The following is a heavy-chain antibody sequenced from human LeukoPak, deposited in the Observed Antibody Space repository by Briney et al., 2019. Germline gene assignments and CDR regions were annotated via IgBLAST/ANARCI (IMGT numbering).Heavy chain of an antibody. CDR1: GGSISSYY. CDR3: ARVRNNYDTSGYYALDY. D-gene: IGHD3-22*01. V-gene: IGHV4-59*01. CDR2: IYYSGRT. J-gene: IGHJ4*02. Sequence: SETLSLTCTVSGGSISSYYWSWIRQPPGKGLEWIGFIYYSGRTNYNPSLKSRVAISVDTSKNQFSLELSSVTAADSAIYYCARVRNNYDTSGYYALDYWGQGTLVLVSS.